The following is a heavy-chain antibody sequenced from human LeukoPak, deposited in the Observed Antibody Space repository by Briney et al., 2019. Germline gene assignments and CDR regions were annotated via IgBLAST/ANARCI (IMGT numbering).Heavy chain of an antibody. V-gene: IGHV3-23*01. CDR2: ISGSGGST. J-gene: IGHJ4*02. D-gene: IGHD4-17*01. Sequence: PGGSLRLSCAASGFTFSSYAMSWVRQAPGKGLEWVSAISGSGGSTYYADSVKGRFTISSDNSKNTLYLQMNSLRAEDTAVYYCAKRHDYGDYYFDYWGQGTLVTVSS. CDR1: GFTFSSYA. CDR3: AKRHDYGDYYFDY.